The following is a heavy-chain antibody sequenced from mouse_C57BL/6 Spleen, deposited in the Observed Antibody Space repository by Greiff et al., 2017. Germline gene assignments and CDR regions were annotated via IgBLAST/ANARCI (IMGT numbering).Heavy chain of an antibody. V-gene: IGHV1-18*01. D-gene: IGHD2-1*01. Sequence: EVQLQQSGPELVKPGASVKIPCKASGYTFTDYNLDWVKQSNGKSLEWIGDINPNNGGTIYNQKFKGKATLTVDKSSSTAYMELRSLTSEDTAVYYCALIYYGNLYAMDYWGQGTSVTVAS. CDR1: GYTFTDYN. J-gene: IGHJ4*01. CDR2: INPNNGGT. CDR3: ALIYYGNLYAMDY.